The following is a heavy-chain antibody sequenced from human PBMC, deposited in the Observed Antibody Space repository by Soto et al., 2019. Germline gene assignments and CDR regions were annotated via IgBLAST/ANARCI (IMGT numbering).Heavy chain of an antibody. D-gene: IGHD2-2*03. CDR3: AKVLWIDDAFDV. CDR1: ESIFRGYG. CDR2: IRFDGSNE. Sequence: GGSLRLSCAASESIFRGYGMHWIRQPPDKGLEWVAIIRFDGSNEHYADSVKGRFTISRDNSKNMLYLQMNSLRAEDTAVYYCAKVLWIDDAFDVWGQGTMVTVSS. V-gene: IGHV3-30*02. J-gene: IGHJ3*01.